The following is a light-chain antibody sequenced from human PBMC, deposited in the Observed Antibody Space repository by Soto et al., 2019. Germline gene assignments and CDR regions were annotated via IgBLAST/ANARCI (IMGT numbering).Light chain of an antibody. CDR2: AAS. V-gene: IGKV3-20*01. Sequence: EIVLTQSPDTLSLSPGERATLFCRASQTLSINSLAWYQQKPGQAPRLLIYAASTRDTGIPDRFNGSGSGKDFALTINRLEPEDFAVYYCQQYNNWPPWTFGQGTKVEIK. CDR1: QTLSINS. J-gene: IGKJ1*01. CDR3: QQYNNWPPWT.